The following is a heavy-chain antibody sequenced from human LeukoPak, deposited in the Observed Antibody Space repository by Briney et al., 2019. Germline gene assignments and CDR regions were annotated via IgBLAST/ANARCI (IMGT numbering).Heavy chain of an antibody. V-gene: IGHV3-30-3*01. J-gene: IGHJ4*02. CDR1: GFTFSSYA. CDR2: ISYDGSNK. D-gene: IGHD1-26*01. CDR3: ARDRSGYTRIVGATLLY. Sequence: GGSLRLSCAASGFTFSSYAMHWVRQAPGKGLEWVAVISYDGSNKYYADSVKGRFTISRDNSKNTLYLQMNSLRAEDTAVYYCARDRSGYTRIVGATLLYWGQGTLVTVSS.